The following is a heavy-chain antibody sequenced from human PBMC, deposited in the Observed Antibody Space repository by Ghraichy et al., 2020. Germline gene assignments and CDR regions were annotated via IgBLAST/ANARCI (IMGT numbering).Heavy chain of an antibody. V-gene: IGHV3-7*01. CDR1: GFSFSNYW. CDR3: ARPRQPYYYYAMDV. J-gene: IGHJ6*02. Sequence: GESLNISCAASGFSFSNYWMTWVRQAPGKGLEWVANIKQDGNEKYCVDSVKGRFTISRDNAKNSLYLQMNSLRAEDTAVYYCARPRQPYYYYAMDVWGQGPTVTVSS. D-gene: IGHD1-1*01. CDR2: IKQDGNEK.